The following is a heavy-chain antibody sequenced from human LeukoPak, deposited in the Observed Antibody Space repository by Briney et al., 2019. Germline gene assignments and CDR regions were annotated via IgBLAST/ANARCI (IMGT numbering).Heavy chain of an antibody. Sequence: HPGGSLKLSCAASRFTFSSYGMHWVRQAPGKGVEWVTFIRSDGSNKYYADSVKGRFTIYRDISTNTLYLQMNSLRAEDTAVYYCAKGVSGSYSFDYWGQGTLVTVSS. CDR2: IRSDGSNK. CDR3: AKGVSGSYSFDY. D-gene: IGHD1-26*01. J-gene: IGHJ4*02. V-gene: IGHV3-30*02. CDR1: RFTFSSYG.